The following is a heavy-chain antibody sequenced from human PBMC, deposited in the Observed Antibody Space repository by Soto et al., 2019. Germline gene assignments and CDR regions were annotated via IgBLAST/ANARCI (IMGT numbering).Heavy chain of an antibody. CDR2: IYPGDSDT. D-gene: IGHD3-22*01. Sequence: GESLKISCKGSGYSFTSYWIGWVRQMPGKGLEWMGIIYPGDSDTRYSPSFQGQVTISASKSISTAYLQWSSLKASDTAMYYCAIAYYYDSSGYYYFDYWGQGTLVTVSS. V-gene: IGHV5-51*01. CDR1: GYSFTSYW. J-gene: IGHJ4*02. CDR3: AIAYYYDSSGYYYFDY.